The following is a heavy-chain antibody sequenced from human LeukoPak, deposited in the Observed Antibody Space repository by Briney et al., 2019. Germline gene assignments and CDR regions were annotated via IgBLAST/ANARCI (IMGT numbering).Heavy chain of an antibody. V-gene: IGHV3-33*01. CDR1: GFTFSSYG. J-gene: IGHJ4*02. D-gene: IGHD2-2*01. CDR3: ARRSTSCYAFDY. Sequence: GGSLRLSCAASGFTFSSYGTHWVRQAPGKGLEWVAVIWYDGSNKYYADSVKGRFTISRDNSKNTLHLQMNSLRAEDTAVYYCARRSTSCYAFDYWGQGTLVTVSS. CDR2: IWYDGSNK.